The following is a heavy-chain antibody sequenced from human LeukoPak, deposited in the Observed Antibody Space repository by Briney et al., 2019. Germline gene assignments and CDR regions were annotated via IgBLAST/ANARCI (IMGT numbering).Heavy chain of an antibody. CDR1: GFTFSSYA. CDR2: ISGSGGST. Sequence: GGSLRLSCAASGFTFSSYAMSWVRQALGKGLEWVSAISGSGGSTYYADSVKGRFTISRDNSKNTLYLQMNSLRAEDTAVCYCAKGELVPAAIGFYYYGMDVWGQGTTVTVSS. D-gene: IGHD2-2*01. CDR3: AKGELVPAAIGFYYYGMDV. J-gene: IGHJ6*02. V-gene: IGHV3-23*01.